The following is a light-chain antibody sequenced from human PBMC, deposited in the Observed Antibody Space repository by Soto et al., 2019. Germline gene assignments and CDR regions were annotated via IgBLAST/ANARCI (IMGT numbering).Light chain of an antibody. Sequence: QSALSQPASVSGSPGQSVTISCTGTSSDIGSYNLVSWYHHHPGQAPKLVIYEVNKRPSVDSNRFSGSKSGNTASLTIAGPQPEDEGEYYCCSYAGGRTFVVFGGGTKLTVL. V-gene: IGLV2-23*02. CDR1: SSDIGSYNL. CDR2: EVN. J-gene: IGLJ3*02. CDR3: CSYAGGRTFVV.